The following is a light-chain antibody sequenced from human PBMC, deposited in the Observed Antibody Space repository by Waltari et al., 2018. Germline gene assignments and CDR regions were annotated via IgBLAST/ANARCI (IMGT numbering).Light chain of an antibody. Sequence: TVVTLAPSLSVSPGGTVQLTCALSSGSLPPTSHASWYQQSPGQTPRTLVYKANIRSSGVPDRFSGSVLGNKAVLIITGAQAEDESTYYCLLYMGSCIWVFGGGTKLTVL. CDR3: LLYMGSCIWV. CDR1: SGSLPPTSH. V-gene: IGLV8-61*01. CDR2: KAN. J-gene: IGLJ3*02.